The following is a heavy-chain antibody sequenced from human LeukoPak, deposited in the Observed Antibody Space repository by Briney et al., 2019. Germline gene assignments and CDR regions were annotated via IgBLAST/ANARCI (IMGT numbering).Heavy chain of an antibody. J-gene: IGHJ4*02. CDR1: GGSISSYY. D-gene: IGHD6-13*01. CDR3: ARSAFLVAAPGLYYFDY. CDR2: IYNSGST. V-gene: IGHV4-4*07. Sequence: SETLSLTCTVPGGSISSYYWSWIRQPAGKGLEWIGHIYNSGSTNYNPSLKGRVTMSVATSKNQFSLHLSCVTAADTAVYYCARSAFLVAAPGLYYFDYWGQGTLVAVSS.